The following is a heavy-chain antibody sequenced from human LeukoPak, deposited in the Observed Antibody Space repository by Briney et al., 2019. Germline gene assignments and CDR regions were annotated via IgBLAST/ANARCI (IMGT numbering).Heavy chain of an antibody. CDR2: INPKSGGT. D-gene: IGHD6-13*01. J-gene: IGHJ4*02. CDR3: ARDQGSSWYPSHDQADY. CDR1: GYTFTDYY. Sequence: GASVKVSCKASGYTFTDYYLHWVRQAPGEGLEWMGWINPKSGGTSYAQRFQGRVTMTRDTSISTAYMELSRLRSDDTAVYYCARDQGSSWYPSHDQADYWGQGTLVTVSS. V-gene: IGHV1-2*02.